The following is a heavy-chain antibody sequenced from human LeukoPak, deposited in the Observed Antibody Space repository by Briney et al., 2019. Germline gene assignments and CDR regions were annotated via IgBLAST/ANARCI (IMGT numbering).Heavy chain of an antibody. D-gene: IGHD6-13*01. Sequence: ASVKVSCKVSGHTLSDLSMHWVRQAPGKGLEWMGGFDPENGKTVYAKKFQGRVTLTEDTSRDTGYMEVSSLRSEDTAVYYCGTKRWAAAGPIDFWGQGTPVTVSS. CDR2: FDPENGKT. CDR1: GHTLSDLS. CDR3: GTKRWAAAGPIDF. J-gene: IGHJ4*02. V-gene: IGHV1-24*01.